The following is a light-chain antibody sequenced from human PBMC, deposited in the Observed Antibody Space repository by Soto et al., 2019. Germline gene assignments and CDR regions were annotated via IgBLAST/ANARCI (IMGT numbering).Light chain of an antibody. Sequence: DIQLTQSPSFLSASVGDRVTITCRASQGISSFLAWYQQKPGKAPKLLIYEASTLQSGVPSRFSGSGSGTEFTLTLSRLQPEDFATYYCQQPNSYPLTFGGGTKVEIK. CDR1: QGISSF. J-gene: IGKJ4*01. CDR3: QQPNSYPLT. V-gene: IGKV1-9*01. CDR2: EAS.